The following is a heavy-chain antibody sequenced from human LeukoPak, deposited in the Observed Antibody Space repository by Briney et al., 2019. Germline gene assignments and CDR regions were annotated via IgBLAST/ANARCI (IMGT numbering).Heavy chain of an antibody. Sequence: ASVKVSCKASGYTFTSYYMHWVRQAPGQGLEWMGIINPSGGSTSYAQKFQGRVTMTRDTSTSTAYMELRSLRSDDTAVYYCARDVYSSSWYVGAQLEFDPWGQGTLVTVSS. D-gene: IGHD6-13*01. V-gene: IGHV1-46*01. CDR2: INPSGGST. CDR1: GYTFTSYY. CDR3: ARDVYSSSWYVGAQLEFDP. J-gene: IGHJ5*02.